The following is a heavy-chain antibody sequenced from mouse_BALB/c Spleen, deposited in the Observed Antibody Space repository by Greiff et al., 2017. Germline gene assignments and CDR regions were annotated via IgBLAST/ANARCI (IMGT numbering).Heavy chain of an antibody. CDR2: IWTGGGT. V-gene: IGHV2-9-2*01. CDR3: VRGYGNYYAMDY. Sequence: QVQLKESGPGLVAPSQSLSITCTVSGFSLTSYDISWIRQPPGKGLEWLGVIWTGGGTNYNSAFMSRLSISKDNSKSQVFLKMNSLQTDDTAIYYCVRGYGNYYAMDYWGQGTSVTVSS. J-gene: IGHJ4*01. CDR1: GFSLTSYD. D-gene: IGHD2-1*01.